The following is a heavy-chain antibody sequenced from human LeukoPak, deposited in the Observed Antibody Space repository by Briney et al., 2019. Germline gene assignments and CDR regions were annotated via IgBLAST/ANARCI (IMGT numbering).Heavy chain of an antibody. Sequence: ASVKVSCKASGNTFSGYYLHWVRQLPGQGLEWMGWINPKSSGTHYAQKFQGRVTMTSDTSISTGYMELSRLRSDDTALYYCATRPYDDFWSGWFYWGQGTLVTVSS. J-gene: IGHJ4*02. CDR1: GNTFSGYY. D-gene: IGHD3-3*01. V-gene: IGHV1-2*02. CDR2: INPKSSGT. CDR3: ATRPYDDFWSGWFY.